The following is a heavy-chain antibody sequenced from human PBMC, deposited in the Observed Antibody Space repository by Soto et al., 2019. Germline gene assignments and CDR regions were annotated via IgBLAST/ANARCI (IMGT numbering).Heavy chain of an antibody. CDR3: ARHSYSYGVGSFDY. V-gene: IGHV3-66*04. J-gene: IGHJ4*02. CDR2: IYSGGSA. D-gene: IGHD5-18*01. Sequence: EVQLVESGGGLVQPGGSLRLSCAASGFTVSSNYMSWVRQAPGKGLEWVSVIYSGGSAYYADSVTGRFTISRDNSKNTLYLQTHSLRPEDTAVYYCARHSYSYGVGSFDYWGQGTLVTVSS. CDR1: GFTVSSNY.